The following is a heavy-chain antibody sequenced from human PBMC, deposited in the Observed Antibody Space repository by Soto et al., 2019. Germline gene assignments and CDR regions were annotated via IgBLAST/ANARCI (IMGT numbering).Heavy chain of an antibody. J-gene: IGHJ4*02. CDR1: GGTFSTYA. D-gene: IGHD3-3*01. V-gene: IGHV1-69*13. CDR3: ARGQPYDFSQSHFDY. Sequence: ASVKVSCKASGGTFSTYAISWVRQAPGQGLEWMGGIIPMFGTPKYAQKFQGRVTITADESTTTAYMELSSLNSEDTAVYYCARGQPYDFSQSHFDYWGQGTLVTVSS. CDR2: IIPMFGTP.